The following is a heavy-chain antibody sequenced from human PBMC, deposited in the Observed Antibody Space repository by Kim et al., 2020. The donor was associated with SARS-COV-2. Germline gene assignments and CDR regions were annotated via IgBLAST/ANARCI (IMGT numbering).Heavy chain of an antibody. J-gene: IGHJ4*02. CDR3: ARGLGGYDNPDKQSPFSYFDY. CDR1: GGTFSSYA. Sequence: SVKVSCKASGGTFSSYAISWVRQAPGQGLEWMGGIIPIFGTANYAQKFQGRVTITADESTSTAYMELSSLRSEDTAVYYCARGLGGYDNPDKQSPFSYFDYWGQGTLVTVSS. CDR2: IIPIFGTA. D-gene: IGHD5-12*01. V-gene: IGHV1-69*13.